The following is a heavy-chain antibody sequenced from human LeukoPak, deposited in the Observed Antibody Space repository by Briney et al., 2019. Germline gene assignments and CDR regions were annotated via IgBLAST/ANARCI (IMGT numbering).Heavy chain of an antibody. J-gene: IGHJ5*02. V-gene: IGHV4-31*03. CDR3: ARDYGNNWIDP. D-gene: IGHD4-17*01. CDR1: GGSISSGDYY. CDR2: IYYSGDT. Sequence: SQTLSLTCTVSGGSISSGDYYWSWIRQRPGRGLEWIGYIYYSGDTYYNPSLRSRVSISVDTSKNQFSLKLSSVTAADTAMYYCARDYGNNWIDPWGQGTLVTVSA.